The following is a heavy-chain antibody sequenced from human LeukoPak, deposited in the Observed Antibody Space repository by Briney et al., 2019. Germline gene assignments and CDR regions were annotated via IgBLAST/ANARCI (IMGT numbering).Heavy chain of an antibody. V-gene: IGHV4-39*07. Sequence: SETLSLTCTVSGGSISSSSSFWGWIRQPPGKGLERIGHIKNGGSPNYNPPLKSRVTISLDTSKNQFSLKLSSVTAADTAVYYCARLYYYDSSGYYSGNAFDIWGQGTMVTVSS. CDR1: GGSISSSSSF. CDR3: ARLYYYDSSGYYSGNAFDI. CDR2: IKNGGSP. J-gene: IGHJ3*02. D-gene: IGHD3-22*01.